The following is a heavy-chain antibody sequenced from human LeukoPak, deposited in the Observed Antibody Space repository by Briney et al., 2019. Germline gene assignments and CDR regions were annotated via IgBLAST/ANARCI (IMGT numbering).Heavy chain of an antibody. V-gene: IGHV3-23*01. CDR1: GFTLSNYA. CDR3: AKTPRAGKDYYFDY. D-gene: IGHD6-13*01. J-gene: IGHJ4*02. Sequence: GGSLRLSCAASGFTLSNYAMTWVRQAPGKRLEWVSAISDSGVSTYYADSVKGRFTISRDNSKNTLYLQMNSLRAEDTAVYYCAKTPRAGKDYYFDYWGQGTLVTVSS. CDR2: ISDSGVST.